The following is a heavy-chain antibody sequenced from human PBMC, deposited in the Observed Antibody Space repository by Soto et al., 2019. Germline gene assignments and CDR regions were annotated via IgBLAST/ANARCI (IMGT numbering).Heavy chain of an antibody. CDR1: GYTFTSYG. J-gene: IGHJ5*02. D-gene: IGHD6-19*01. CDR3: ARAKARGPPDSSGWMYNWFDP. CDR2: ISAYNGNT. V-gene: IGHV1-18*01. Sequence: QVQLVQSGAEAKKPGASVKVSCKASGYTFTSYGISWVRQAPGQGLEWMGWISAYNGNTNYAQKLQGRVTMTTDTSTSTAYMELRSLRSDDTAVYYCARAKARGPPDSSGWMYNWFDPWGQGTLVTVSS.